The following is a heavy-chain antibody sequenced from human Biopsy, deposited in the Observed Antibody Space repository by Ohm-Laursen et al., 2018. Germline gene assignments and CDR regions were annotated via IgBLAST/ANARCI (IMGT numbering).Heavy chain of an antibody. V-gene: IGHV4-59*07. CDR1: GDSISIYY. Sequence: SDTLSLTCNVSGDSISIYYWSWIRQPPGKGLEWIGNFYYSGSTNYNPSLKSRITMSLDRSKSQVSLRMNSVTAADTAVYYCARARIKTSEVLIPETYYFDSWGQGTLVTVSS. CDR3: ARARIKTSEVLIPETYYFDS. J-gene: IGHJ4*02. CDR2: FYYSGST. D-gene: IGHD3-3*01.